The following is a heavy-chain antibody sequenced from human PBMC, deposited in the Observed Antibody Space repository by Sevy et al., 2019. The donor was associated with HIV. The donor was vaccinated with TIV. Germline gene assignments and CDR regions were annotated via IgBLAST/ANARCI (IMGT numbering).Heavy chain of an antibody. V-gene: IGHV4-30-4*01. CDR1: GASISSGDDY. Sequence: SETLSLTCSVSGASISSGDDYWSWIRQPPGKGLEWIGYIYYSGSNYYNPSLKSRVTISVDTSKNQFSLQVRSVTAADTAVYYCARVRGYTHVYSFDYWGQGSLVTVSS. D-gene: IGHD5-18*01. J-gene: IGHJ4*02. CDR3: ARVRGYTHVYSFDY. CDR2: IYYSGSN.